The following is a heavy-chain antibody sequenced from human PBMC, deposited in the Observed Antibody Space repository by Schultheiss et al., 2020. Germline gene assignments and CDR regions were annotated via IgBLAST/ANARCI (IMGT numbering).Heavy chain of an antibody. D-gene: IGHD3-22*01. CDR2: IYHSGST. CDR1: GGSISSGGYY. CDR3: ARGQYYYDSSGLDY. V-gene: IGHV4-39*07. Sequence: SETLSLTCTVSGGSISSGGYYWSWIRQPPGKGLEWIGSIYHSGSTYYNPSLKSRVTISVDTSKNQFSLKLSSVTAADTAVYYCARGQYYYDSSGLDYWGQGTLVTVPS. J-gene: IGHJ4*02.